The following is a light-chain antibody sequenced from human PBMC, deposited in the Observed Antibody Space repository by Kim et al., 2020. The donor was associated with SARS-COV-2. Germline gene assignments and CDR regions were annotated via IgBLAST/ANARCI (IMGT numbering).Light chain of an antibody. V-gene: IGKV1-5*03. Sequence: DIEMTQSPSTLSAFVGERVTITCRASQSISTWLAWFQHKPGKAPNLLIYKASTLATGVPSRFSGSGSETDFTLTISSLQPEDFATYFCQQTYISPVTFGPGTKVDIK. CDR3: QQTYISPVT. CDR2: KAS. J-gene: IGKJ3*01. CDR1: QSISTW.